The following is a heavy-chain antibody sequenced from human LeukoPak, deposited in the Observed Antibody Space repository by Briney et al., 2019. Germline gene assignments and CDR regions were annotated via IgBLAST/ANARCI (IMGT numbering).Heavy chain of an antibody. CDR3: AKPAKTDYADY. CDR2: ISSSGSTI. CDR1: GFTFSDYY. J-gene: IGHJ4*02. V-gene: IGHV3-11*01. D-gene: IGHD1-14*01. Sequence: GRSLRLSCAGSGFTFSDYYMSWIRQAPGKWLEWVSYISSSGSTIYYADSVKGRFTISRDNSKNTLYLQMNSLRAEDTALYYCAKPAKTDYADYWGQGTLLTVSS.